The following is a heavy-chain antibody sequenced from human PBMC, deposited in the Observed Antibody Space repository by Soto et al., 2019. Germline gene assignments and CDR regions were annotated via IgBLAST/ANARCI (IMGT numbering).Heavy chain of an antibody. D-gene: IGHD3-3*01. V-gene: IGHV4-59*01. Sequence: QVQLQESGPGLVKPSETLSLTCTVSGGSISSYYWSWIRQPPGKGLEWIGYIYYSGSTNYNPSLKSRVTISVDTSKNQFSLKLSSVTAADTAVYYCARWAYYDFWSGPYGMDVWGQGTTVTVSS. CDR3: ARWAYYDFWSGPYGMDV. CDR2: IYYSGST. J-gene: IGHJ6*02. CDR1: GGSISSYY.